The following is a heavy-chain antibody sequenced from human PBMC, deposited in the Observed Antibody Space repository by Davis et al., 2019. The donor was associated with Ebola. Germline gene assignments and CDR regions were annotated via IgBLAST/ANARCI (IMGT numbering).Heavy chain of an antibody. CDR3: ATEVAGGAFDI. CDR2: IKQDESKK. CDR1: GFNFSNYW. Sequence: PGGSLRLSCAASGFNFSNYWMNWVRQGPGKGLEWLANIKQDESKKSYVDSVKDRFTISRDNAKNSLYLQMNSLRADDTAVYYCATEVAGGAFDIWGRGTMVTVSS. V-gene: IGHV3-7*03. D-gene: IGHD6-19*01. J-gene: IGHJ3*02.